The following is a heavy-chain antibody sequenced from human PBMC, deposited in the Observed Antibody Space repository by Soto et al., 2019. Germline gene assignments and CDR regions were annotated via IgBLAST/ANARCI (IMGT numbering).Heavy chain of an antibody. CDR2: INPSGGST. J-gene: IGHJ6*02. CDR1: GYTFTSYY. D-gene: IGHD3-22*01. Sequence: ASVKVSCKASGYTFTSYYMHWVRQAPGQGLEWMGIINPSGGSTSYAQKFQGRVTMTRDTSTSTVYMELSSLRSEDTAVYYCARDSPHDYYDSSGYYKTLNRMDVWGQGTTVTVSS. V-gene: IGHV1-46*01. CDR3: ARDSPHDYYDSSGYYKTLNRMDV.